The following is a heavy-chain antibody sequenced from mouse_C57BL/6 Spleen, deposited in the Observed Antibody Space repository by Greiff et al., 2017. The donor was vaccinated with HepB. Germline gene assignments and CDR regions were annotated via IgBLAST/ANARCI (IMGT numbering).Heavy chain of an antibody. V-gene: IGHV1-85*01. CDR1: GYTFTSYD. Sequence: QVQLQQSGPELVKPGASVKLSCKASGYTFTSYDINWVKQRPGQGLEWIGWIYPRDGSTKYNEKFKSKATLTVDKSSSTAYMQLSSLTSEDSAVYYCASRLRSAMDYWGQGTSVTVSS. CDR2: IYPRDGST. J-gene: IGHJ4*01. D-gene: IGHD2-2*01. CDR3: ASRLRSAMDY.